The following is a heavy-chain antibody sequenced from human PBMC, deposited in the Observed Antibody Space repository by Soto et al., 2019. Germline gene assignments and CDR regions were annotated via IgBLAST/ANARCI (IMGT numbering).Heavy chain of an antibody. CDR3: ATQMVRGVTYFDY. CDR2: IYYSGST. V-gene: IGHV4-59*01. CDR1: GGSISSYY. D-gene: IGHD3-10*01. Sequence: QVQLQEAGPGLVKPSETLSLTCTVSGGSISSYYWSWIRQPPGKGLEWIGYIYYSGSTNYNPSLKSRVAISVDTSKTQFSLELSSVTAADTAVYYCATQMVRGVTYFDYWGQGTLVTVSS. J-gene: IGHJ4*02.